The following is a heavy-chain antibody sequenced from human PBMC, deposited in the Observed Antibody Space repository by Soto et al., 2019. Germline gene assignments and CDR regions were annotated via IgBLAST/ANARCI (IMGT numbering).Heavy chain of an antibody. CDR3: ARHSGRDGYNSLGGMDV. J-gene: IGHJ6*02. CDR1: GYSFTSYW. Sequence: PGESLKISCKGSGYSFTSYWIGWVRQMPGKGLEWMGIIYPGDSDTRYSPSFQGQVTISADKSISTAYLQWSSLKASDTAMYYCARHSGRDGYNSLGGMDVWGQGTTVTVSS. V-gene: IGHV5-51*01. D-gene: IGHD5-12*01. CDR2: IYPGDSDT.